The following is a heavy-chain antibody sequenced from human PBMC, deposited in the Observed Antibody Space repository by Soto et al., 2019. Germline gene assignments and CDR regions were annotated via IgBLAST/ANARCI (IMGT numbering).Heavy chain of an antibody. V-gene: IGHV3-30-3*01. D-gene: IGHD3-9*01. Sequence: GGSLRLSCAASGFTYSTYTMHGVRQAPGKGLEWVAVISYDGNNKVYADSVRGRFTISRDSTKQTLYLQMISLRPVDTAVYYCARGDILTGCYYWGQGTLVTVSS. CDR1: GFTYSTYT. CDR2: ISYDGNNK. J-gene: IGHJ4*02. CDR3: ARGDILTGCYY.